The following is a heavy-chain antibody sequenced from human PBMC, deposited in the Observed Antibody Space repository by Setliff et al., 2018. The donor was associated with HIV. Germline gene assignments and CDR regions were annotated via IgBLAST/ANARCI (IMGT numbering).Heavy chain of an antibody. CDR1: GASITSHY. D-gene: IGHD4-17*01. CDR3: AKGAGFYGDYTFDY. CDR2: IYSTGST. Sequence: SETLSLTCTVSGASITSHYWSWIRQSPGRELEWIGYIYSTGSTNYNPSLQSRVSISMDASKNNFSRKVTSVTSADTAVYYCAKGAGFYGDYTFDYWGQGNLVTVPQ. V-gene: IGHV4-59*11. J-gene: IGHJ4*02.